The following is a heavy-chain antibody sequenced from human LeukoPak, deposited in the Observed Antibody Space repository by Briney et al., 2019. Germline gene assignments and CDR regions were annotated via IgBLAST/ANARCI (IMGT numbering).Heavy chain of an antibody. D-gene: IGHD2-8*01. CDR1: GFTFSSYA. Sequence: GGSLGLSCAASGFTFSSYAMRWARQAPGKGLEHVSGITASGANAYYVDSVRGRFTTSRDNSKNTLYLQMNSLRAEDTAIYYCARVMVSSGPADYWGQGTLVTVSS. CDR3: ARVMVSSGPADY. V-gene: IGHV3-23*01. J-gene: IGHJ4*02. CDR2: ITASGANA.